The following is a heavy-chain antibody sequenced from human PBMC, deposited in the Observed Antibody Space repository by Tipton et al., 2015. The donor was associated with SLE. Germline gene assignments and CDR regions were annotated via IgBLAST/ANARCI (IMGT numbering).Heavy chain of an antibody. J-gene: IGHJ4*02. CDR1: GFTFDDYA. CDR3: ARIRSFDY. Sequence: SLRLSCAASGFTFDDYAMHWVRHAPGKGLEWVSGISWNSGSIGYADSVKGRFTISRDNAKNSLYLQMNSLRAEDTAVYYCARIRSFDYWGQGTLVTVSS. D-gene: IGHD2/OR15-2a*01. CDR2: ISWNSGSI. V-gene: IGHV3-9*01.